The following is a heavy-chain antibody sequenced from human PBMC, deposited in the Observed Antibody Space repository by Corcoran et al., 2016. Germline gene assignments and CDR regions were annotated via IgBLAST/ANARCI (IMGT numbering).Heavy chain of an antibody. CDR1: GGSISSSSYY. CDR2: IYYSGST. CDR3: ARNAQWLAPYYYYGMDV. Sequence: QLQLQESGPGLVKPSETLSLTCTVSGGSISSSSYYWGWIRQPPGKGLEWIGSIYYSGSTYYNPSLKSRVTISVDTSKNQFSLKLSSVTAADTAVYYCARNAQWLAPYYYYGMDVWGQGTTVTVSS. J-gene: IGHJ6*02. V-gene: IGHV4-39*07. D-gene: IGHD6-19*01.